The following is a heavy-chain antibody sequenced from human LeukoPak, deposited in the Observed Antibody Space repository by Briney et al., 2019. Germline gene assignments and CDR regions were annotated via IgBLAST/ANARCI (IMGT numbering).Heavy chain of an antibody. CDR2: ISYDGSNK. CDR1: GFTFSSYG. CDR3: AKESGDTPPYFDY. V-gene: IGHV3-30*18. J-gene: IGHJ4*02. D-gene: IGHD3-10*01. Sequence: GRSLRLSCAASGFTFSSYGMHWVRQAPGKGLELVAVISYDGSNKYYADSVKGRFTISRDNSKNTLYLQMNSLRAEDTAVYYCAKESGDTPPYFDYWGQGTLVTVSS.